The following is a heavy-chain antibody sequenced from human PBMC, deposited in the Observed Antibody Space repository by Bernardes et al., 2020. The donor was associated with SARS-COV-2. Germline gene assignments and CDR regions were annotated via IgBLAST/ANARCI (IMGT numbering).Heavy chain of an antibody. CDR3: ARHARDCTRGVCQTYYYYALDV. J-gene: IGHJ6*02. CDR2: MYYSGST. CDR1: GGSIRYY. V-gene: IGHV4-59*08. D-gene: IGHD2-8*01. Sequence: SETLSLTCSVSGGSIRYYWSWIRQPPGKGLEWIGYMYYSGSTKYNPSLKSRVTISIDTSKNQLSLKLSSVTAADTAVYYCARHARDCTRGVCQTYYYYALDVWGQGTTVTVSS.